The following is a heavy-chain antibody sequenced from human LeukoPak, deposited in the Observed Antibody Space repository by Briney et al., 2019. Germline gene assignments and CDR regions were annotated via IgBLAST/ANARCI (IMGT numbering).Heavy chain of an antibody. CDR3: AKDLPDRYSLEY. V-gene: IGHV3-30*02. D-gene: IGHD2-15*01. J-gene: IGHJ4*02. Sequence: PGGSLRLSCAASGFTFSSYGMHRVRQAPGKGLEWVAFTNYDGSGRCYAETVKGRFTVSRDNSKNTLYLQMNSLRTEDTAVYYCAKDLPDRYSLEYWGQGTMVTVPS. CDR2: TNYDGSGR. CDR1: GFTFSSYG.